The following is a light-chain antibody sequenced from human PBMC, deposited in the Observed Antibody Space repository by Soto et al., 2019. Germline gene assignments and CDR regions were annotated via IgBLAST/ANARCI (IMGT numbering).Light chain of an antibody. Sequence: EIVLTQSPGTLSLSQGERATLSCRASQSVSSSYLAWYQQQPGQAPRLLIYGAYSRATGIPDRFSGCGSGTHFTLTISRLEPEDFAVYYCHQYGSSPQSLGQWTRLEIK. CDR2: GAY. CDR3: HQYGSSPQS. J-gene: IGKJ5*01. CDR1: QSVSSSY. V-gene: IGKV3-20*01.